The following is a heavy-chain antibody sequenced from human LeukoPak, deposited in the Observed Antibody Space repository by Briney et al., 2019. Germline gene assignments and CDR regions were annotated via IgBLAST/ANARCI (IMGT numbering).Heavy chain of an antibody. Sequence: SQTLSLTCTVSGGSISSGDYYWSWIRQPPGKGLEWIAYMYYSGSTYYNPSLKSRVTMSADTSKNQLSLKLSFVTAADTAVYYCARPYYYDSRIDPWGQGILVTVSS. CDR3: ARPYYYDSRIDP. CDR2: MYYSGST. V-gene: IGHV4-30-4*01. D-gene: IGHD3-22*01. J-gene: IGHJ5*02. CDR1: GGSISSGDYY.